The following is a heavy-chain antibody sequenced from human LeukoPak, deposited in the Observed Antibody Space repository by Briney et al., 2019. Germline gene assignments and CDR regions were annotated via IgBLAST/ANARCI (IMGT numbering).Heavy chain of an antibody. J-gene: IGHJ4*02. V-gene: IGHV1-2*02. CDR1: GYTFTDYY. Sequence: ASVKVSCKASGYTFTDYYIHWVRQAPGQGLEWMGWINPNSGGTNYAQKFRGRVTMTRDTSISTAYMELSGLRSDDTAVFYCARVSSNWDTYFHYWGQGSLVTVSS. D-gene: IGHD7-27*01. CDR2: INPNSGGT. CDR3: ARVSSNWDTYFHY.